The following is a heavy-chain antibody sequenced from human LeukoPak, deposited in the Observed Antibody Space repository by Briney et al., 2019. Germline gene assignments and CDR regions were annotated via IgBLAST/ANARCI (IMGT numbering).Heavy chain of an antibody. V-gene: IGHV1-3*01. CDR3: ARGRAMDFDY. CDR2: ISAGNGNT. J-gene: IGHJ4*02. Sequence: GASVKVSCKASGYTFSSYAMHWVRQAPGQRLEWMGWISAGNGNTKYSQKFQGRVTITRDTSASTAYMEPSSLRSEDTAVYYCARGRAMDFDYWGQGTLVTVSS. CDR1: GYTFSSYA.